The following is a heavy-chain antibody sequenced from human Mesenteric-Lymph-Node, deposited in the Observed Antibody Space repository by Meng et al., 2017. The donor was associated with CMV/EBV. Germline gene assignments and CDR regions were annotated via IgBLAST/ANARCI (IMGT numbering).Heavy chain of an antibody. CDR2: ISAYNDDA. J-gene: IGHJ3*02. D-gene: IGHD3-22*01. V-gene: IGHV1-18*01. CDR3: ARDFYEYDNSGYYDDTFDI. Sequence: ASVKVSCKASGYTFSSYGINWVRQAPGQGLEWMGWISAYNDDANYAEKLQGRVTMTTDTSTRTAYMELRSLGSDDTAVYYCARDFYEYDNSGYYDDTFDIWGQGTMVTVSS. CDR1: GYTFSSYG.